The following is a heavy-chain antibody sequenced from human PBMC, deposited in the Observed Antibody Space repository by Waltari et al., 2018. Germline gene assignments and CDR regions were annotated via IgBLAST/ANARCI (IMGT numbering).Heavy chain of an antibody. D-gene: IGHD2-21*01. V-gene: IGHV4-4*07. CDR3: AGGHGDRPDFFAY. CDR2: IYHNGNI. CDR1: GGSISFDY. Sequence: QVQLQESGPGLVKPSETLSLTCTVSGGSISFDYWSWIRQPAGKGLEWIGRIYHNGNINYNPSLESRVDMSIDTSKNQFSLKLTSVTAADTAVYYCAGGHGDRPDFFAYWGQGTPVTVSS. J-gene: IGHJ4*02.